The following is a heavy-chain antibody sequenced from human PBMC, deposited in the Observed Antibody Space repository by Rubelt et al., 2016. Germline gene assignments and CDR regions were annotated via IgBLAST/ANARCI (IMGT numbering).Heavy chain of an antibody. CDR2: IYYSGST. D-gene: IGHD3-3*01. CDR1: GGSISSNSYY. V-gene: IGHV4-39*01. CDR3: ARIITIFGVGGMDV. Sequence: QLQLQESGPGLVKPSETLSLTCTVSGGSISSNSYYWGWIRQPPGKGLEWIGIIYYSGSTYYSPSLKSRVTISVDTSKNQFSLKLSSVTAADTAVYYCARIITIFGVGGMDVWGQGTTVTVSS. J-gene: IGHJ6*02.